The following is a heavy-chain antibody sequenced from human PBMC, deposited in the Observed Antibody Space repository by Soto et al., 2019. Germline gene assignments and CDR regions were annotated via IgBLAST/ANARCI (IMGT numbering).Heavy chain of an antibody. D-gene: IGHD1-26*01. V-gene: IGHV1-69*08. CDR1: GGNFIIYT. J-gene: IGHJ6*02. CDR3: ARGGVGAAGGMDV. CDR2: VIPIFTKT. Sequence: QVQLVQSGAAVKKPGSSVKVSCKSSGGNFIIYTITWVRQAPGQGLEWMGRVIPIFTKTNYVQKFQGRITITADRATSTAYMELSGLTSEDTAVYYCARGGVGAAGGMDVWGQGTTVTVSS.